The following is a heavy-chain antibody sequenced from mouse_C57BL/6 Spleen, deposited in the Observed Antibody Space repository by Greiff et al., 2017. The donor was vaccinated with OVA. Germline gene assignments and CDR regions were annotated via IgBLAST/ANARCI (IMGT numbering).Heavy chain of an antibody. V-gene: IGHV1-82*01. CDR3: ARERTMVTYFDY. D-gene: IGHD2-2*01. Sequence: VKLVESGPELVKPGASVKISCKASGYAFSSSWMNWVKQRPGKGLEWIGRIYPGDGDTNYNGKFKGKSTLTADKSSSTAYMQLSSLTSEDSAVDFCARERTMVTYFDYWGQGTTLTVSS. J-gene: IGHJ2*01. CDR2: IYPGDGDT. CDR1: GYAFSSSW.